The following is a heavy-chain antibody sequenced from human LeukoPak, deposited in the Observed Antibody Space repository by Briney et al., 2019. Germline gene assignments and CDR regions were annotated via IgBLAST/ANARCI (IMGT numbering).Heavy chain of an antibody. CDR2: ISGSGGST. Sequence: GGSLRLSCAASGFTFSSYAMSWVRQAPGKGLEWVSAISGSGGSTYYADSVKGRFTISRDNSKNTLYLQMNSLRAEDAAVYYCAKGSLLWFGELEWGQGTLVTVSS. J-gene: IGHJ4*02. D-gene: IGHD3-10*01. V-gene: IGHV3-23*01. CDR3: AKGSLLWFGELE. CDR1: GFTFSSYA.